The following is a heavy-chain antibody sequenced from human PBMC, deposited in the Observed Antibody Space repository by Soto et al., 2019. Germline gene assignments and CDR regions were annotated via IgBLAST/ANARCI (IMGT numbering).Heavy chain of an antibody. CDR1: GFTFSSYA. CDR2: ISGSGGST. V-gene: IGHV3-23*01. J-gene: IGHJ6*02. CDR3: AKGGAAAGTYYYYGMDV. Sequence: GGSLRLSCAASGFTFSSYAMSWVRQAPGKGLEWVSAISGSGGSTYYADSVKGRFTISRDNSKNTLYLQMNSLRAEDTAVYYCAKGGAAAGTYYYYGMDVWGQGTTVTVSS. D-gene: IGHD6-13*01.